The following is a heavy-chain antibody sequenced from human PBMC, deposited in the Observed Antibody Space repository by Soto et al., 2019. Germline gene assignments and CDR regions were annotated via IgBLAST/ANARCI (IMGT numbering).Heavy chain of an antibody. CDR2: IYYSGST. D-gene: IGHD3-22*01. CDR3: ARQVRDYDSRGYYPYYLDY. Sequence: SYSLDLTCALSSGCISIWGYYVSWIRQHPGKSLEWIGYIYYSGSTYYNPSLKSRVTMSVDTSKNQFSLKLSSVTAADTAVYYCARQVRDYDSRGYYPYYLDYWGQGTPVTVSS. CDR1: SGCISIWGYY. V-gene: IGHV4-31*11. J-gene: IGHJ4*02.